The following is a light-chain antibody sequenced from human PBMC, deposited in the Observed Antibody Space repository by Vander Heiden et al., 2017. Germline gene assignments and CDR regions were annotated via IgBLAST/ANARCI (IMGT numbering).Light chain of an antibody. CDR3: QESFISPFP. V-gene: IGKV1-39*01. J-gene: IGKJ3*01. CDR2: AAS. CDR1: QSISSF. Sequence: DIKMPPSPPSLSASVGDRVTITCRASQSISSFLNWYQQKPGKAPKLLIYAASSLQSGVPSRFSGSGSGTDFTLTINSLQPEDFATYYCQESFISPFPFGPGTKVDIK.